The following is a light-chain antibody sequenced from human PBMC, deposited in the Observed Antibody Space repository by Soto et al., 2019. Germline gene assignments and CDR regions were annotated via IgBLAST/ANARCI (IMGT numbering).Light chain of an antibody. CDR3: QQSLGIPYT. CDR2: AAS. CDR1: QTISTY. V-gene: IGKV1-39*01. Sequence: DIPMTQSPSALSASVGDRVTITCRASQTISTYLNWYQQKPGKAPKLLIYAASTLQSGVPSRFSGSRSGTDFTLTISSLQPEDFATYYCQQSLGIPYTFGQGTRLEIK. J-gene: IGKJ2*01.